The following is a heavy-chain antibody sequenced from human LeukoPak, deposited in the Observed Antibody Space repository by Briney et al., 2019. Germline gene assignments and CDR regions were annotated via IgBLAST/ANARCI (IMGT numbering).Heavy chain of an antibody. V-gene: IGHV1-69*13. CDR3: AREGLDTAMVRGIFDY. CDR1: GGTFSSYA. Sequence: GASVKVSCKASGGTFSSYAISWVRQAPGQGLEWMGGIIPIFGTANYAQKSQGRVTITADESTSTAYMELSSLRSEDTAVYYCAREGLDTAMVRGIFDYWGQGTLVTVSS. J-gene: IGHJ4*02. D-gene: IGHD5-18*01. CDR2: IIPIFGTA.